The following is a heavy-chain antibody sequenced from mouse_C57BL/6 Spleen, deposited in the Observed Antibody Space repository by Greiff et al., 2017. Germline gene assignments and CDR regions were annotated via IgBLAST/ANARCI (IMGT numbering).Heavy chain of an antibody. CDR2: INPNNGGT. V-gene: IGHV1-22*01. Sequence: EVKLMESGPELVKPGASVKMSCKASGYTFTDYNMHWVKQSHGKSLEWIGYINPNNGGTSYNQKFKGKATLTVNKSSSTAYMELRSLTSEDSAVYYCATGLGWYFDVWGTGTTVTVSS. CDR3: ATGLGWYFDV. J-gene: IGHJ1*03. CDR1: GYTFTDYN.